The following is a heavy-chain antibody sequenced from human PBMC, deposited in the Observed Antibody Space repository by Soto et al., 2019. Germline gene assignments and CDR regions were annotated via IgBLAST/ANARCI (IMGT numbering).Heavy chain of an antibody. CDR2: INSDGSSA. D-gene: IGHD3-16*01. CDR1: GFTFTSYW. Sequence: GGSLRLSCAASGFTFTSYWMHWVRQAPGKGLVWVSRINSDGSSATYADSVKGRFTISRDNAKDTLYLLMNSLRAEDTAVYYCAREGGGTPSMDVWGQGTTVTVSS. J-gene: IGHJ6*02. CDR3: AREGGGTPSMDV. V-gene: IGHV3-74*01.